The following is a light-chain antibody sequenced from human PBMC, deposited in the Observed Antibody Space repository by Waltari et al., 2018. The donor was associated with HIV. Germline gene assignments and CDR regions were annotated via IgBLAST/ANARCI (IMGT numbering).Light chain of an antibody. V-gene: IGLV1-47*02. CDR3: TTWDSSVTAWV. CDR1: SSNVGSDF. J-gene: IGLJ3*02. CDR2: SND. Sequence: QSVLTPPPSASGTPGQRVTLSCSGRSSNVGSDFVYWYQQLPGPAPKLLIYSNDQRPSGVPDRFSGSKSGTSASLAISGLRSEDEADYYCTTWDSSVTAWVFGGGTKLTVL.